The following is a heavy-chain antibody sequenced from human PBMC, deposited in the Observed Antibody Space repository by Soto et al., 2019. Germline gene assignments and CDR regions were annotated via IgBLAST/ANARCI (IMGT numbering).Heavy chain of an antibody. J-gene: IGHJ4*02. CDR2: IYYSGST. D-gene: IGHD1-26*01. V-gene: IGHV4-59*08. CDR1: GGSISSYY. Sequence: SETLSLTCTVSGGSISSYYWSWIRQPPGKGLEWIGYIYYSGSTNYNPSLKSRVTISVDTSKNQFSLKLSSVTAADTAVYYCARGGSYTKIDYWGQGTLVTVSS. CDR3: ARGGSYTKIDY.